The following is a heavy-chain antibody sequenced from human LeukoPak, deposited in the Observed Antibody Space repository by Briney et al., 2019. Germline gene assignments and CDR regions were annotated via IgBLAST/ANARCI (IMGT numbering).Heavy chain of an antibody. CDR3: ARDQRFGHFDS. D-gene: IGHD3-10*01. CDR1: GFTFSSYS. V-gene: IGHV3-21*05. CDR2: ISSSSIYI. Sequence: GGSLRLSCAASGFTFSSYSMNWVRQAPGKGLEWVSYISSSSIYIYYADSVKGRFTISRDNANNSLYLQMNSLRAEDTAVYYCARDQRFGHFDSWGQGTLVTVSS. J-gene: IGHJ4*02.